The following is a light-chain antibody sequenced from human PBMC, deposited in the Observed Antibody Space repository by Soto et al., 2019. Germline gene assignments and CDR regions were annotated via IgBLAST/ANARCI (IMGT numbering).Light chain of an antibody. Sequence: QSVLTQPASVSGSPGQSITISCTGSGSDIGAYNYVSWYQQHPGKAPKLLIHGVTRRPSGVSSRFSASKSAYTASLTISGLQAEDEANYYRGSWDSSLSAYVFGTGTKVTVL. V-gene: IGLV2-14*01. CDR1: GSDIGAYNY. CDR3: GSWDSSLSAYV. J-gene: IGLJ1*01. CDR2: GVT.